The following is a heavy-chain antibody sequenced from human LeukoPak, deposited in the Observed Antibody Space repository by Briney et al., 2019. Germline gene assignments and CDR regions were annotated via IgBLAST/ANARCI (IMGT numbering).Heavy chain of an antibody. CDR2: IYYSGST. D-gene: IGHD1-1*01. V-gene: IGHV4-59*08. J-gene: IGHJ5*02. CDR3: ARQGTGTHRGLNWFDP. CDR1: GDSISSYY. Sequence: PSETLSLTCTVSGDSISSYYWSWIRQPPGKGLEWIGYIYYSGSTNYNPSLKSRVTISVDTSKNQFSLKLSSVTAADAAVYFCARQGTGTHRGLNWFDPWGQGTLVAVSS.